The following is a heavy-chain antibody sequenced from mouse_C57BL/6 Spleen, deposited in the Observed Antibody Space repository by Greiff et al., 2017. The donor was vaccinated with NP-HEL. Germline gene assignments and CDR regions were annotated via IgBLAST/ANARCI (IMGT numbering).Heavy chain of an antibody. CDR2: ISSGSSTI. V-gene: IGHV5-17*01. Sequence: DVKLVESGGGLVKPGGSLKLSCAASGFTFSDYGMHWVRQAPEKGLEWVAYISSGSSTIYYADTVKGRFTISRDNAKNTLFLQMTSLRSEDTAMYYCARRALTTVVDYWGQSTTLTVSS. CDR1: GFTFSDYG. J-gene: IGHJ2*01. CDR3: ARRALTTVVDY. D-gene: IGHD1-1*01.